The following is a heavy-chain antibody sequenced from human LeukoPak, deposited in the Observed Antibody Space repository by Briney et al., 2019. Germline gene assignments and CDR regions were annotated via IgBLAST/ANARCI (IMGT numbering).Heavy chain of an antibody. CDR1: GFTFSRYG. J-gene: IGHJ4*02. V-gene: IGHV3-33*01. D-gene: IGHD1-14*01. CDR3: ARRLKASGTVDY. CDR2: MWYDGSNT. Sequence: GRSLRLSCAASGFTFSRYGLHWVRQAPGKGLEWVAVMWYDGSNTYYADSVKGRFTTSRDNSKSTLYLQMNRLRVEDTAVYYCARRLKASGTVDYWGQGTLVTVSS.